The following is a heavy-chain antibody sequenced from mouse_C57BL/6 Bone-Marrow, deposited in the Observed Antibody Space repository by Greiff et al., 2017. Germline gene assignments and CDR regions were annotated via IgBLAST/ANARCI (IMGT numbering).Heavy chain of an antibody. CDR1: GYTFTSYW. Sequence: VQLQQPGAELVKPGASVKVSCKASGYTFTSYWMHWVKQRPGQGLEWIGRIHPSDSDTNYNQKFKGKATLTVDKSSSTAYMQLRSLTSEDSAVYYCAMGRIRGGGSSPYWYFDVWGKGTTVTVSS. J-gene: IGHJ1*03. CDR2: IHPSDSDT. D-gene: IGHD1-1*01. CDR3: AMGRIRGGGSSPYWYFDV. V-gene: IGHV1-74*01.